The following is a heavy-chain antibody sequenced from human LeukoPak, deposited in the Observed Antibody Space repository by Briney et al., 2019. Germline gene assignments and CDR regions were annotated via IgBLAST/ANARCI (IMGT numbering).Heavy chain of an antibody. CDR3: ARAPTVTTIFDY. D-gene: IGHD4-17*01. Sequence: GGSLRLSCAASGLIVSNNYMSWVRQAPGKELDWVSIIYADGETHYADSVRGRFTISRDNSKNTLYLQMNVLRAGDTAVYYCARAPTVTTIFDYWGQGTLVTVSS. CDR1: GLIVSNNY. V-gene: IGHV3-66*01. CDR2: IYADGET. J-gene: IGHJ4*02.